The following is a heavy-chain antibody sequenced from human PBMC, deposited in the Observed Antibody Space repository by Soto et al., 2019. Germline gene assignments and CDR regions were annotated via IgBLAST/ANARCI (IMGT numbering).Heavy chain of an antibody. D-gene: IGHD3-10*01. CDR2: IKSKTDGGTT. Sequence: GGSLRLSCAASGFTFSNAWMSWVRQAPGKGLEWVGRIKSKTDGGTTDYAAPVKGRFTISRDDSKNTLYLQMNSLKTEDTAVYYCTTVVVVRGVPYYFDYWGQGTLVTVSS. V-gene: IGHV3-15*01. CDR3: TTVVVVRGVPYYFDY. J-gene: IGHJ4*02. CDR1: GFTFSNAW.